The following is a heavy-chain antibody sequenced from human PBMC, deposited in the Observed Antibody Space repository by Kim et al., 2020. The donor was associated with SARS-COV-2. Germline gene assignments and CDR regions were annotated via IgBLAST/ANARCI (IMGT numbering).Heavy chain of an antibody. Sequence: LSLTCAASGFTFSDYYMSWIRQAPGKGLEWVSYISSSGSTIYYADSVKGRFTISRDNAKNSLYLQMNSLRAEDTAVYYCARDATNYYDILTGYLPRSGDAFDIWGQGTMVTVSS. D-gene: IGHD3-9*01. J-gene: IGHJ3*02. CDR3: ARDATNYYDILTGYLPRSGDAFDI. CDR1: GFTFSDYY. CDR2: ISSSGSTI. V-gene: IGHV3-11*01.